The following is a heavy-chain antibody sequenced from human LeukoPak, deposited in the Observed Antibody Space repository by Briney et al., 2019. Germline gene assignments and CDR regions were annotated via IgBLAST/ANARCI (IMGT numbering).Heavy chain of an antibody. CDR2: IKQDGSEK. D-gene: IGHD6-19*01. J-gene: IGHJ1*01. V-gene: IGHV3-7*01. Sequence: GGSLRLSCAASGFTFTNYWMTWVRQAPGRGLEWVANIKQDGSEKYYLDSVKGRFTISRDNPKNSLYLQMNSLRAEDTAVYYCTRSTVVAGTRFFQHWGQGTLVTVSS. CDR3: TRSTVVAGTRFFQH. CDR1: GFTFTNYW.